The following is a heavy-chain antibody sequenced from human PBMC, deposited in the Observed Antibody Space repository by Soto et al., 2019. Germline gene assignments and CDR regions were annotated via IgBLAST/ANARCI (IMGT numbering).Heavy chain of an antibody. CDR2: IGPESGAT. CDR1: GHSFTGHY. D-gene: IGHD1-26*01. V-gene: IGHV1-2*02. Sequence: ASVKVSCKASGHSFTGHYIHWVRQAPEQGPEWMGEIGPESGATRYAQKFQGRVTMTMDTSITTVYMELNNLRPDDTAIYYCGRGRSGQIVVFYWGQGTPVTVSS. J-gene: IGHJ4*02. CDR3: GRGRSGQIVVFY.